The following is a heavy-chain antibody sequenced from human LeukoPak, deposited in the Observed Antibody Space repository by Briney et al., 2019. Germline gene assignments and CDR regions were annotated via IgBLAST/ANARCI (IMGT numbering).Heavy chain of an antibody. Sequence: ASVKVSCTASGYTFTGYYMHWVRQAPGQGLEWMGWINPNSGGTNYAQKFQGRVTMARDTSISTAYMELSRLRSDDTAVYYCAREERLYCSGGSCYVYWGQGTLVTISS. CDR3: AREERLYCSGGSCYVY. CDR2: INPNSGGT. CDR1: GYTFTGYY. V-gene: IGHV1-2*02. J-gene: IGHJ4*02. D-gene: IGHD2-15*01.